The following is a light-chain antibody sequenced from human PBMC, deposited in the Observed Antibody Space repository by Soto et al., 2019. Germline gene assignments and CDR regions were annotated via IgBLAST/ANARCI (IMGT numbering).Light chain of an antibody. Sequence: QSALTQPASVSGSPGQSITISCIGTSSDVGGYNYVSWYQQHPGKAPKLMIYDVSSRPSGVSNRFSGSKSGNTASLTTSGLQTEDEAGYYCSSYTSSSTVVFGGGTKLTVL. V-gene: IGLV2-14*01. CDR1: SSDVGGYNY. CDR2: DVS. J-gene: IGLJ2*01. CDR3: SSYTSSSTVV.